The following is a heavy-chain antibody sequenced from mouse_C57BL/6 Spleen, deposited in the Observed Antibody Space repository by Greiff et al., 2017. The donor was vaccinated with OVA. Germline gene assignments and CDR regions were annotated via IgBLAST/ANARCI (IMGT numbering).Heavy chain of an antibody. CDR3: AREYYDYLDY. V-gene: IGHV1-22*01. D-gene: IGHD2-4*01. CDR2: INPNNGGT. CDR1: GYTFTDYN. J-gene: IGHJ2*01. Sequence: VQLKESGPELVKPGASVKMSCKASGYTFTDYNMHWVKQSHGKSLEWIGYINPNNGGTSYNQKFKGKATLTVNKSSSTAYMELRSLTSEDSAVYYCAREYYDYLDYWGQGTTLTVSS.